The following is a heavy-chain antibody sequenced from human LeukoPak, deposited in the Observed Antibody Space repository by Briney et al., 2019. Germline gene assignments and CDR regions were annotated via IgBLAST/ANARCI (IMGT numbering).Heavy chain of an antibody. Sequence: SETLSLTCTVSGGSISGYYWSWIRQPPGKGLEWIGYIYYSGSTNYNPSLKSRVTISVDTSKNQFSLKLSSVTAADTAVYYCASGPGGYYYMDVWGKGTTVTVSS. CDR2: IYYSGST. CDR3: ASGPGGYYYMDV. J-gene: IGHJ6*03. D-gene: IGHD3-10*01. V-gene: IGHV4-59*08. CDR1: GGSISGYY.